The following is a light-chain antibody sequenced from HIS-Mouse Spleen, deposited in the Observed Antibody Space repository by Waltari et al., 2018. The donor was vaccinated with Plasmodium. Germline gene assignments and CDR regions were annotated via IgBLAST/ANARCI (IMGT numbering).Light chain of an antibody. V-gene: IGKV1-33*01. J-gene: IGKJ4*01. CDR1: QDISNY. CDR2: DAS. CDR3: QQYATLPLT. Sequence: DIQMTQSPSSLSASVGDRVTITCQASQDISNYLNWYQQKPGKAPKLLIYDASNLETGVPSRFSGSGSGTDFTFTISSLQPEDIATYSCQQYATLPLTFGGGTKVEIK.